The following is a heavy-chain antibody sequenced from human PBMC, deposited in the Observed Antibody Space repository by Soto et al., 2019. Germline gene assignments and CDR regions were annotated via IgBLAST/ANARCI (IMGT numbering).Heavy chain of an antibody. D-gene: IGHD6-25*01. CDR2: SYDSGST. Sequence: QVQLKESGPGLVKPSQTLSLTCTVSGGSISSGGQYWSWIRQHPGKGLEGIGYSYDSGSTYYNPSLRSRVTISVATSKKQFSLKLRSVTAADPAVYYCARDAAEYYFDYWGQGTLVTVSS. J-gene: IGHJ4*02. CDR1: GGSISSGGQY. V-gene: IGHV4-31*03. CDR3: ARDAAEYYFDY.